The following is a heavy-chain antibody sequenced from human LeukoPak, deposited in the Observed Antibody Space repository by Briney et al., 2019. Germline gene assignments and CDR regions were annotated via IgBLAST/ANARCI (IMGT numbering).Heavy chain of an antibody. CDR2: IYYSGST. D-gene: IGHD3-22*01. Sequence: SETLSLTCTVSGVSISSYYWSWIRQPPGKGLEWIGYIYYSGSTNYNPSLKSRVTTSVETSKNQFSLKLSSVTAADTAVYYCARHYYDSSGYYPDAFDIWGQGTMVTVSS. V-gene: IGHV4-59*01. CDR1: GVSISSYY. CDR3: ARHYYDSSGYYPDAFDI. J-gene: IGHJ3*02.